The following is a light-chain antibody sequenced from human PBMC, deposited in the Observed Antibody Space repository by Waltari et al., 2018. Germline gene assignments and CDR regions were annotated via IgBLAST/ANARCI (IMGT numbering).Light chain of an antibody. J-gene: IGKJ2*01. CDR1: QTVLYNSNNKNY. Sequence: DIVLTQSPDSLAVSLGERATINCQSSQTVLYNSNNKNYLYWFQQKPGQPPKLLIYWASTRESGVPDRFSGSGSGTDFTLTISSLQAEDVAVYYCLQYRATPQTFGQGTRLEIK. CDR2: WAS. V-gene: IGKV4-1*01. CDR3: LQYRATPQT.